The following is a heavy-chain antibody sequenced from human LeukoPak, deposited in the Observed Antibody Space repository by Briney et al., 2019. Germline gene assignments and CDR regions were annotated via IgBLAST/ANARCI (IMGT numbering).Heavy chain of an antibody. CDR2: ISSSSSYI. CDR1: EFSVGSNY. V-gene: IGHV3-21*01. J-gene: IGHJ3*02. Sequence: GGSLRLSCAASEFSVGSNYMTWVRQAPGKGLEWVSSISSSSSYIYYADSVKGRFTISRDNAKNSLYLQMNSLRAEDTAVYYCARDDADAFDIWGQGTMVTVSS. D-gene: IGHD2-2*01. CDR3: ARDDADAFDI.